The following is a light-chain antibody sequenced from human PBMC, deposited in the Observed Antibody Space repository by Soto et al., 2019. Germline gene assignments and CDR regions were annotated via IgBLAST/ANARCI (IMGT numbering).Light chain of an antibody. CDR2: DAS. CDR3: QQYGNSPKT. CDR1: ESVSIY. V-gene: IGKV3-20*01. J-gene: IGKJ1*01. Sequence: EIEMTQSPATLSLAPGERVTLSCRASESVSIYLAWYQQKPGQAPRLLIYDASNRATGIPARFSGSGSGTDFTLTITRLAREDFAVYYCQQYGNSPKTFGQGTKVDIK.